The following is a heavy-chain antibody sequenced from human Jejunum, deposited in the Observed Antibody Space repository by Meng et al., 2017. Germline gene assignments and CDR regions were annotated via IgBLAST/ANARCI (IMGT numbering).Heavy chain of an antibody. CDR3: ARYRSGSSDY. J-gene: IGHJ4*02. CDR1: GFTFRSYG. Sequence: QEEWGEWGGGVVQAGASLRLSLAASGFTFRSYGMHWVRQAPGKGLEWVAVIWFDGSKTYYADSVKGRFTVSRDNSKNTLYLQMNSLRADDTAVYYCARYRSGSSDYWGPGTLVTVSS. D-gene: IGHD6-19*01. CDR2: IWFDGSKT. V-gene: IGHV3-33*01.